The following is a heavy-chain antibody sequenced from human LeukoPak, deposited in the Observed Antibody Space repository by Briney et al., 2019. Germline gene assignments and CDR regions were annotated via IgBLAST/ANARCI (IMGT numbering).Heavy chain of an antibody. CDR1: GGSINGNDYY. CDR2: IYYSGST. D-gene: IGHD2-8*01. Sequence: SETLSLTCTVSGGSINGNDYYWGWIRQPPGKGLEWIGSIYYSGSTYYNPSLKSRVTISVDTSKNQFFLRLNSVTAADTAMYYCARTNYYFYYMDVWGGGTTVTVSS. CDR3: ARTNYYFYYMDV. J-gene: IGHJ6*03. V-gene: IGHV4-39*01.